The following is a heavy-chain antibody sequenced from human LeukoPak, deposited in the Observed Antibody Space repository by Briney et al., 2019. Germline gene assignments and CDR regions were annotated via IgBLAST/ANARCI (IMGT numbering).Heavy chain of an antibody. CDR3: ARLRRNGDSGGFYYYYDS. Sequence: PGGSLRLSCAASAFTFSSISINWVRQAPGKGLEWVSSINTVASYIYYADSVRGRFTISRDNAKNSLYLQMNSLRAEDTGVYYCARLRRNGDSGGFYYYYDSWGQGTLVTVSS. V-gene: IGHV3-21*01. CDR2: INTVASYI. J-gene: IGHJ4*02. CDR1: AFTFSSIS. D-gene: IGHD2-21*01.